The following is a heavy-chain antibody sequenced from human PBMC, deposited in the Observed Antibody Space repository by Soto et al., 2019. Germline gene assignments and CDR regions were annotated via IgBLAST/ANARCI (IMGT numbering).Heavy chain of an antibody. Sequence: QLQLQESGSGLVKPSQTLSLTCAVSGGSISSGGYSWSWIRQPPGKGLEWIGYIYHSGSTYYNPSPXRXXTISVDRSKNPFSLKLSSVTAADTAVYYCASDPAIWGQGTMVTVSS. CDR1: GGSISSGGYS. CDR2: IYHSGST. CDR3: ASDPAI. V-gene: IGHV4-30-2*01. J-gene: IGHJ3*02.